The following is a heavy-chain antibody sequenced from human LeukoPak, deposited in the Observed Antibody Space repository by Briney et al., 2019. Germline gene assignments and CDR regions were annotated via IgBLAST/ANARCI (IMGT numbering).Heavy chain of an antibody. CDR3: ARVAVTTAGSRRNAFDI. V-gene: IGHV3-7*01. CDR2: IKLDGSET. J-gene: IGHJ3*02. Sequence: PGGSLRLSCAASGFTFSSYWMSWVRQAPGKGLEWVANIKLDGSETHYVDSVKGRFTISRDNAKKSLYLQMNSLRAEDSAVYYCARVAVTTAGSRRNAFDIWGQGTMVTVSS. CDR1: GFTFSSYW. D-gene: IGHD4-17*01.